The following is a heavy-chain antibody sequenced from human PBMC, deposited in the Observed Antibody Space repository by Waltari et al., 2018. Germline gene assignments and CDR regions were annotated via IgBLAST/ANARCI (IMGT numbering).Heavy chain of an antibody. CDR3: VKHFGSGSYNNFFDY. CDR1: GFTFRNYA. J-gene: IGHJ4*02. D-gene: IGHD3-10*01. Sequence: EVQLLESGGGLVQPGGSLRLSCAASGFTFRNYAMSWVRQAPGKGVEWVSVITSGGDTLYAASVKGRFTISRDNSKTTLYLQMNGLSAEVTAVYQCVKHFGSGSYNNFFDYWGQGTLVTVSS. CDR2: ITSGGDT. V-gene: IGHV3-23*01.